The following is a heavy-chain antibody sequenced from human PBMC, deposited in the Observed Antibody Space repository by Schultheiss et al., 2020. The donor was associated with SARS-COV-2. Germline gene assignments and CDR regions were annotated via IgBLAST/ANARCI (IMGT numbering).Heavy chain of an antibody. Sequence: GESLKISCAASGFTFSSYSMNWVRQAPGKGLEWVSSISSSSSYIYYADSVKGRFTISRDNAKNSLYLQMNSLRAEDTAVYYCARDSLGYCSSTSCQSRYFQHWGQGTLVTVSS. J-gene: IGHJ1*01. V-gene: IGHV3-21*01. CDR3: ARDSLGYCSSTSCQSRYFQH. CDR2: ISSSSSYI. D-gene: IGHD2-2*01. CDR1: GFTFSSYS.